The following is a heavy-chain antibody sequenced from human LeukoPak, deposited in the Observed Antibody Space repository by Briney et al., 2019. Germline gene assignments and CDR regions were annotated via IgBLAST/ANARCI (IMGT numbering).Heavy chain of an antibody. V-gene: IGHV4-34*01. CDR2: VNHSGST. Sequence: SETLSLTCAVYGGSFSGYYWSWIRQPPGKGLEWIGVVNHSGSTNYNPSLKSRLSISLDTPKNQVSLRLSSVTAADTAVYFCARGVVVPSTIGLLDVWGQGTTVTVSS. J-gene: IGHJ6*02. CDR3: ARGVVVPSTIGLLDV. CDR1: GGSFSGYY. D-gene: IGHD2-2*01.